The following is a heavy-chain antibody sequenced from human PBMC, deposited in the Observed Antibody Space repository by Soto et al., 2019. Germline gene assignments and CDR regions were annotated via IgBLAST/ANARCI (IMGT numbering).Heavy chain of an antibody. J-gene: IGHJ3*02. CDR1: GGTFSSYS. CDR3: ARAYCGGDCYSVSGACDI. Sequence: SVKVSSKASGGTFSSYSISWGRQAPGQGLEWLGGISPIFGTANYAQKFQGRVTMTADESTSTAYMELSSLRSEDPAVYYCARAYCGGDCYSVSGACDIWGQGTMVTV. CDR2: ISPIFGTA. D-gene: IGHD2-21*02. V-gene: IGHV1-69*13.